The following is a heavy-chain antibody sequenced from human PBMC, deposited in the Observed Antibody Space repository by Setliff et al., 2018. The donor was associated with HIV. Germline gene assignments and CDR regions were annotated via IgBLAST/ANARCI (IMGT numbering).Heavy chain of an antibody. Sequence: SVKVSCKASGGTFSSYAISWVRQAPGQGLEWMGGSIPMYGTSNYAQKFQGRVTITTDESTSTAYMELSSLRSEDTAVYYCARYGGNSFWFDPWGQGTLVTVSS. J-gene: IGHJ5*02. V-gene: IGHV1-69*05. CDR2: SIPMYGTS. D-gene: IGHD2-21*01. CDR3: ARYGGNSFWFDP. CDR1: GGTFSSYA.